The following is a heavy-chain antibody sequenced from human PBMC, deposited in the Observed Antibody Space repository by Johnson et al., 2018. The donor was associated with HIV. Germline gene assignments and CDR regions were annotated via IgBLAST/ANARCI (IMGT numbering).Heavy chain of an antibody. D-gene: IGHD6-19*01. CDR3: ARTPERKRDSGDFDI. CDR2: MWYDGSNK. Sequence: QVQLVESGGGVVQPGRSLRLSCAASGFTFSTYGMHWVRQAPGKGLEWVAVMWYDGSNKYYADSVKGRFTISRDNSKNTLYLQMNSLRVEDTALYYCARTPERKRDSGDFDIWGQGTMVTVSS. V-gene: IGHV3-33*01. CDR1: GFTFSTYG. J-gene: IGHJ3*02.